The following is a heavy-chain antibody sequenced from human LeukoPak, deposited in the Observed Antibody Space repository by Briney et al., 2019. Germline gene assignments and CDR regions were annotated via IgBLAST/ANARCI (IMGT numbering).Heavy chain of an antibody. D-gene: IGHD1-7*01. Sequence: RPGRSLRLSCAASGFTFSTFPMHCVRQAPGKGLQWVAVISNDGVNQYYADSAKGRFTISRDNSKNTLFLQMNSLTTEDTAVYYCARGAGTMVYYIDVWGKGTTVTVSS. J-gene: IGHJ6*03. CDR1: GFTFSTFP. CDR2: ISNDGVNQ. CDR3: ARGAGTMVYYIDV. V-gene: IGHV3-30*16.